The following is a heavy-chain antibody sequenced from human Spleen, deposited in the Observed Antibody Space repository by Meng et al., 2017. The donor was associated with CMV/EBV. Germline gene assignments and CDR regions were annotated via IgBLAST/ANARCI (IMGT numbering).Heavy chain of an antibody. CDR3: ARVPGGYAFPYYYGMDV. J-gene: IGHJ6*02. CDR2: ISSSSSYI. V-gene: IGHV3-21*01. Sequence: GGSLRLSCAASGFTFNTYSMNWVRQAPGKGLEWVSSISSSSSYIYYADSVKGRFTISRDNAKNSLYLQMNRLRAEDTAVYYCARVPGGYAFPYYYGMDVWGQGTTVTVSS. D-gene: IGHD3-22*01. CDR1: GFTFNTYS.